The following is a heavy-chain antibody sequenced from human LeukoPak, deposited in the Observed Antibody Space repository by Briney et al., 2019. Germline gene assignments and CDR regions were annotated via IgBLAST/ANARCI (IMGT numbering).Heavy chain of an antibody. D-gene: IGHD3-3*01. Sequence: GGSLRLSCAASGFTFNTYGIHWVCQAPGKGLEWVSVISYDGSKKYYADSVKGRFTISRDNSKNTVDLQMNSLRPEDTAVYYCAKGGPMGGFGDYWGLGTLVAVSS. J-gene: IGHJ4*02. CDR2: ISYDGSKK. CDR1: GFTFNTYG. V-gene: IGHV3-30*18. CDR3: AKGGPMGGFGDY.